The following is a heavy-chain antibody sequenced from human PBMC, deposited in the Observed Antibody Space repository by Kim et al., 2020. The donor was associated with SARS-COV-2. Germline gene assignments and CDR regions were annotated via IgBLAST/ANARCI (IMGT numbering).Heavy chain of an antibody. CDR2: ISAYNGDT. V-gene: IGHV1-18*04. J-gene: IGHJ6*02. CDR1: DYTSSNNN. Sequence: ASVKVSCTASDYTSSNNNINWVRQAPGQGLEWMGWISAYNGDTNYAQKFQGRVTMTTDTFTSTTYMELRSLRSDDTAVYYCARELIVVVSGDYYYYGMAVWGQGTTVTVSS. D-gene: IGHD3-22*01. CDR3: ARELIVVVSGDYYYYGMAV.